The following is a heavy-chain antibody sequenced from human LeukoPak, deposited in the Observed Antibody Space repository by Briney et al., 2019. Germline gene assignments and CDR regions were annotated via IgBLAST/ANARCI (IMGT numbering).Heavy chain of an antibody. CDR1: GFSLSTSGMC. J-gene: IGHJ3*02. V-gene: IGHV2-70*01. Sequence: SGPALVKPTQTLTLTCTFSGFSLSTSGMCVSWIRQTPRKALDWLALIDWDDDKYYSTSLKTRLTISKDTSKNQVVLTMTNMDPVDTATYYCATPSVDGSGYRYAFDIWGQGTMVTVSS. CDR3: ATPSVDGSGYRYAFDI. CDR2: IDWDDDK. D-gene: IGHD3-10*01.